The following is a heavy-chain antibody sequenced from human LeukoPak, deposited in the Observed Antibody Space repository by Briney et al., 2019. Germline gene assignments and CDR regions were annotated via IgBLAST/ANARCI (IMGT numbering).Heavy chain of an antibody. Sequence: GGSLRLSGAASGFTFSSYAMSWVRQAPGKGLEWISTINDNGAGTYYADSVKGRFTISRDNSYNTVSLQMNSLRDEDTGVYFCAKGLRTGVGPYMGYHYYMDVWGKGATVTVSS. J-gene: IGHJ6*03. CDR2: INDNGAGT. D-gene: IGHD3-16*01. V-gene: IGHV3-23*01. CDR1: GFTFSSYA. CDR3: AKGLRTGVGPYMGYHYYMDV.